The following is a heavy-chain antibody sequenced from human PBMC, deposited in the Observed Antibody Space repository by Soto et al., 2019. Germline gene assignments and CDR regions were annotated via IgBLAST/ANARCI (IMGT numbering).Heavy chain of an antibody. CDR3: ARAYGAYPTTRVVDC. CDR2: IYYSGST. D-gene: IGHD4-17*01. Sequence: PSETLSLTCTVSGGSISSSSYYWGWIRQPPGKGLEWIGSIYYSGSTYYNPSLKSRFTISRDNSKNTLYLQMNSLRPEDTAVYYCARAYGAYPTTRVVDCWGQGTLVTVSS. J-gene: IGHJ4*02. V-gene: IGHV4-39*02. CDR1: GGSISSSSYY.